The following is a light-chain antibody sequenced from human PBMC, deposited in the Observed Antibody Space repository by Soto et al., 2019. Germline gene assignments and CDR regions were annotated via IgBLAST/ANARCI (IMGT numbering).Light chain of an antibody. V-gene: IGKV1-5*01. CDR2: DAS. CDR1: QRISSW. J-gene: IGKJ1*01. Sequence: DIQMTQSPSTLSASVGDRVTITCRASQRISSWLAWYQQKPGKAPNLLIYDASTLERGVPSRFSGSGSGTEFTLTISSLQPDDFATYYCQQYNSYSTWTFGQGTKVDIK. CDR3: QQYNSYSTWT.